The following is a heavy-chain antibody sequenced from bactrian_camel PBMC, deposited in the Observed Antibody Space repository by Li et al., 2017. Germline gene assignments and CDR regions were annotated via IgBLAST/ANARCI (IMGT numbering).Heavy chain of an antibody. Sequence: VQLVESGGGLVQPGGSLTLSCAASGFTFSSYWMYWVRQAPGKGLEWVSAISASGGTTIYADSVKGRFTISRDNAKNTAYLQMNSLKPEDTAVHYCVRDALWLARYYSTNDWAYWGQGTQVTVS. CDR2: ISASGGTT. CDR3: VRDALWLARYYSTNDWAY. J-gene: IGHJ4*01. CDR1: GFTFSSYW. D-gene: IGHD4*01. V-gene: IGHV3S1*01.